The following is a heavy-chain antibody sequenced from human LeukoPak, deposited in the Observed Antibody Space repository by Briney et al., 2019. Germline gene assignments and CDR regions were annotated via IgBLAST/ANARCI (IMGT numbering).Heavy chain of an antibody. J-gene: IGHJ4*02. CDR2: INSDGSST. CDR1: GFTFSSYW. V-gene: IGHV3-74*01. Sequence: GGSLRLSCAASGFTFSSYWMHWVRQAPGKGLVWVSRINSDGSSTSYADSVKGRFTISRDNAKNTVYLQMNSLSAEDAAVYYCVKDDGWVQYANWGQGTLVTVSS. CDR3: VKDDGWVQYAN. D-gene: IGHD5-24*01.